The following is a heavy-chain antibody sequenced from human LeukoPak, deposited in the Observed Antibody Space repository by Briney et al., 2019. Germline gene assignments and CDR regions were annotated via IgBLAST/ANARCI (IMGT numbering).Heavy chain of an antibody. V-gene: IGHV1-2*06. CDR3: ARDRGWDAFDI. CDR1: GYIFTGQY. D-gene: IGHD3-10*01. CDR2: INPENGGT. Sequence: GASVTVSFKASGYIFTGQYIHWVRQAPGQGLEWMGRINPENGGTDYAKKFKGRVAMTRDTSISTAYMDLTRLRSDDSAVYHCARDRGWDAFDIWGQGTLVTVSS. J-gene: IGHJ3*02.